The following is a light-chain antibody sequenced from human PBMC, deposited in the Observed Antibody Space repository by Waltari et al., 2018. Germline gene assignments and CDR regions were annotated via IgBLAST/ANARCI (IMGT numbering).Light chain of an antibody. J-gene: IGKJ3*01. CDR1: QSISAY. CDR2: ATS. Sequence: DIQMTQSPSSLSASVQNSVTIPCRASQSISAYLNWYQQKPGKAPNLLIYATSSLQSGVPSRFSGSGSGTDFTLTISSLQPEDFATYCCQQTYCNVETFGPGTKVDIK. CDR3: QQTYCNVET. V-gene: IGKV1-39*01.